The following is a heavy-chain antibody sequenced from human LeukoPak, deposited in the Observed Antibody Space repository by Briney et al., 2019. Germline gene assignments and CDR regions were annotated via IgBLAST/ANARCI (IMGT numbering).Heavy chain of an antibody. D-gene: IGHD6-13*01. CDR3: ARDLWQQLPDY. V-gene: IGHV1-69*04. CDR1: GGTFSSHT. CDR2: IFPILGIA. J-gene: IGHJ4*02. Sequence: ASVKVSCKASGGTFSSHTISWVRQAPGQGLEWMGRIFPILGIANYAQKFQGRVTITADKSTSTAYMELSSLRSEDTAVYYCARDLWQQLPDYWGQGTLVTVSS.